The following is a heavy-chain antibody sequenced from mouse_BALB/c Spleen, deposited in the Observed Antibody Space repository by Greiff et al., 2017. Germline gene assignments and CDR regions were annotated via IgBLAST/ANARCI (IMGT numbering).Heavy chain of an antibody. CDR2: ISSGGSYT. D-gene: IGHD2-4*01. CDR1: GFTFSSYA. Sequence: EVMLVESGGGLVKPGGSLKLSCAASGFTFSSYAMSWVRQSPEKRLEWVAEISSGGSYTYYPDTVTGRFTISRDNAKNTLYLEMSSLRSEDTAMYYCAREDYDYDGTYWGQGTLVTVSA. V-gene: IGHV5-9-4*01. CDR3: AREDYDYDGTY. J-gene: IGHJ3*01.